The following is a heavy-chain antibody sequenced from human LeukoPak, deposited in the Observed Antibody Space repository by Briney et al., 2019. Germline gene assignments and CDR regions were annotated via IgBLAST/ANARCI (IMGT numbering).Heavy chain of an antibody. CDR3: ARDLVWFGEPKGHYNYMDV. CDR1: GFMFSSYW. Sequence: GGSLRLSCAASGFMFSSYWMSWVRQAPGKGLEWVAVIKEDGSEKSYVDSVKGRFTISRDNAKNSLYLQMNTLRAEDTAVYYCARDLVWFGEPKGHYNYMDVWGKGTTVTVSS. V-gene: IGHV3-7*01. CDR2: IKEDGSEK. D-gene: IGHD3-10*01. J-gene: IGHJ6*03.